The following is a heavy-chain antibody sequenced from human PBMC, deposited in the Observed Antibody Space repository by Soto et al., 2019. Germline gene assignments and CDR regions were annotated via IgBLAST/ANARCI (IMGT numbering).Heavy chain of an antibody. V-gene: IGHV1-18*01. CDR3: ATRSPAFDY. J-gene: IGHJ4*02. CDR1: GYTFTNYG. Sequence: QVQLVQSGPEVKQPGASVKVSCKTSGYTFTNYGISWVRQAPGQGLEWMGWISTDKGKTNYAQKFQGRVTMTTDTVTSTADMELRSLRSDDTAVYYCATRSPAFDYWGQGTLVTVSS. CDR2: ISTDKGKT.